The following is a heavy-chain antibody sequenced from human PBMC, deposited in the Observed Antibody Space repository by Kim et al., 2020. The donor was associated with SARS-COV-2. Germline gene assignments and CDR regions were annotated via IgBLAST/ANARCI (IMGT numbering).Heavy chain of an antibody. D-gene: IGHD3-22*01. CDR3: AKDHESSGWHTFDY. V-gene: IGHV3-21*01. Sequence: YADSVKGRFTVSRDNARNTLYLQMDRLRAEDTALYYCAKDHESSGWHTFDYWGQGTQVTVS. J-gene: IGHJ4*02.